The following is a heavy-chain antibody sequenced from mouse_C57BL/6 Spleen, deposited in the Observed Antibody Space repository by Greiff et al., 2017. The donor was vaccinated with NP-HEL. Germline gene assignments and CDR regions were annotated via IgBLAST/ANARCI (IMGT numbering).Heavy chain of an antibody. CDR3: AVYYYGFAY. D-gene: IGHD1-1*01. J-gene: IGHJ3*01. CDR2: INPNNGGT. Sequence: VQLQQSGPELVKPGASVKIPCKASGYTFTDYNMDWVKQSPGQSLEWIGDINPNNGGTIYNQKFKGKATVTVDKSSSTAYMELRSLTSEDTAVYYCAVYYYGFAYWGQGTLVTVSA. CDR1: GYTFTDYN. V-gene: IGHV1-18*01.